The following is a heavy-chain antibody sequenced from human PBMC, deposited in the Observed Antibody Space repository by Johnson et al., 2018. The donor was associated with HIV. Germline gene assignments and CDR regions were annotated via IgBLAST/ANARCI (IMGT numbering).Heavy chain of an antibody. CDR1: GFTFSSYA. CDR3: AREYYDSSGYYYGGVSAFDI. Sequence: QMQLVESGGGVVQPGRSLRLSCAVSGFTFSSYAMHWVRQAPGKGLEWVAVISYDGSNKYYADSVKGRFTISRDNSKNTLYLQMNSLRAEDTAVYYCAREYYDSSGYYYGGVSAFDIWGQGTMVTVSS. J-gene: IGHJ3*02. V-gene: IGHV3-30-3*01. D-gene: IGHD3-22*01. CDR2: ISYDGSNK.